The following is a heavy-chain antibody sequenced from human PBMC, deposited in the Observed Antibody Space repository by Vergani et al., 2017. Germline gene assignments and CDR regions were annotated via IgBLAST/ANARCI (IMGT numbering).Heavy chain of an antibody. Sequence: QVQLQESGPGLVKSSETLSPTCSVSFVSIRNLYCNWIRQPPGKGLEWIGSIHYSENTNYNPTLKTLVTISVDTSKNQFPLTLTSVTAADTAVYYCASDTHSGQRADRWGQGILVTVTS. V-gene: IGHV4-59*11. D-gene: IGHD6-19*01. CDR3: ASDTHSGQRADR. CDR2: IHYSENT. J-gene: IGHJ5*02. CDR1: FVSIRNLY.